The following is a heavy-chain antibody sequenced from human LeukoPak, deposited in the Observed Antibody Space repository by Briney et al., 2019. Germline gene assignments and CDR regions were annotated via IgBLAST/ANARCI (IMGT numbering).Heavy chain of an antibody. CDR2: IWYDGSNK. Sequence: GGSLRHSCAASGFTFSSYGMHWVRQAPGKGLEWVAVIWYDGSNKYYADSVKGRFTISRDNSKNTLYLQMNSLRAEDTAVYYCARDTPSYCSSTSCPRESWFDPWGQGTLVTVSS. CDR1: GFTFSSYG. J-gene: IGHJ5*02. D-gene: IGHD2-2*01. V-gene: IGHV3-33*01. CDR3: ARDTPSYCSSTSCPRESWFDP.